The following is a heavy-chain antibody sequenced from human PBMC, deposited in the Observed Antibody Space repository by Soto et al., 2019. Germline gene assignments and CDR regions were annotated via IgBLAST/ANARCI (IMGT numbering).Heavy chain of an antibody. Sequence: QVQLVQSGAEEKKPGASVKVSCKASGYTFTSYAMHWVRQAPGQRLEWMGWINAGNGNTKYSQKFQGRVTITRDTSASTAYMELSGLRSEDTAVYYCAIGGAARPFDYWGQGTLVTVSS. CDR2: INAGNGNT. D-gene: IGHD6-6*01. J-gene: IGHJ4*02. CDR1: GYTFTSYA. V-gene: IGHV1-3*05. CDR3: AIGGAARPFDY.